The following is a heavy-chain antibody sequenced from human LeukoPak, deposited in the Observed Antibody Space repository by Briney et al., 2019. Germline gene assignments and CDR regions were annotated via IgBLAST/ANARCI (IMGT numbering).Heavy chain of an antibody. CDR1: GGTFSSYA. CDR3: AGGGEDSKSDY. V-gene: IGHV1-69*06. Sequence: GSSVKVSCKASGGTFSSYAISWVRQAPGQGLDWMGGIIPIFGTANYAQKFQGRVTSTADKSTSTAYMELSSLRSEDTAVYYCAGGGEDSKSDYSGQGALVTVSS. J-gene: IGHJ4*02. CDR2: IIPIFGTA. D-gene: IGHD2-21*01.